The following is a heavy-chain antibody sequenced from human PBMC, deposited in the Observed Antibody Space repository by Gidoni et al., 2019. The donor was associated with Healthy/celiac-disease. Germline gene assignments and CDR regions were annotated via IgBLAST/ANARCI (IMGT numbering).Heavy chain of an antibody. CDR2: IIPIFGTA. Sequence: QVQLVQSGAEVKKPGSSVKVSCKASGGTFSSYAISWVRQAPGQGLEWMGGIIPIFGTANYAQKFQGRVTITADESTSTAYMELSSLRSEDTAVYYCARVWSSGSYAPYYYYYGMDVWGQGTTVTVSS. J-gene: IGHJ6*02. D-gene: IGHD1-26*01. CDR3: ARVWSSGSYAPYYYYYGMDV. V-gene: IGHV1-69*01. CDR1: GGTFSSYA.